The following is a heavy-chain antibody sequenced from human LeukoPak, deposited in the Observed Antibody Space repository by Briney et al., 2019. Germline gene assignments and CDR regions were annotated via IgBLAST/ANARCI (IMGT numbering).Heavy chain of an antibody. D-gene: IGHD1-26*01. J-gene: IGHJ4*02. CDR1: GYTFTGYY. Sequence: GASVKVSCKASGYTFTGYYMHWVRQAPGQGLEWMGWINPNSGGTNYAQKFQGRVTMTRDTSISTAYMELSRLRSDDTAVYYCARHTRFLSGPQGFDYWGQGTLVTVSS. CDR2: INPNSGGT. CDR3: ARHTRFLSGPQGFDY. V-gene: IGHV1-2*02.